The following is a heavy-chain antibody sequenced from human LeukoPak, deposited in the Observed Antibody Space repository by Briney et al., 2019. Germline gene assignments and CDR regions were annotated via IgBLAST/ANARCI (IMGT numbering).Heavy chain of an antibody. CDR3: ARGPYDFWSGCFDY. V-gene: IGHV4-59*11. Sequence: SETLSLTCTVSGGSISSHYWSWIRQPPGKGLEWIGSMYYRGSTYYNPSLKSRVTISVDTSKNQFSLKLSSVTAADTAVYYCARGPYDFWSGCFDYWGQGTLVTVSS. CDR2: MYYRGST. D-gene: IGHD3-3*01. CDR1: GGSISSHY. J-gene: IGHJ4*02.